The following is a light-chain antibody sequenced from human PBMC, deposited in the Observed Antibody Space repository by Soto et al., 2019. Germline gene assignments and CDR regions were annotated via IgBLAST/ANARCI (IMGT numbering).Light chain of an antibody. CDR2: SAS. CDR3: QKYNSAPSWT. J-gene: IGKJ1*01. V-gene: IGKV1-27*01. CDR1: QGISNY. Sequence: DIQMTQSPSSLSASVGDRVTITCRASQGISNYLAWNQHKPGKVPKLLIYSASTLQSGVPSRFSGSGSGTAFTPTISSLQPEDVATYYCQKYNSAPSWTFGQGTKVEIK.